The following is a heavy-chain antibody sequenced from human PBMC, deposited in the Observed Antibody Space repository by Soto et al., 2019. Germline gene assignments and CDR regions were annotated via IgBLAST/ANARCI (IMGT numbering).Heavy chain of an antibody. J-gene: IGHJ6*03. D-gene: IGHD3-16*01. CDR2: ISGSGGST. Sequence: GGSLRLSCAASGFTFSSYAMSWVRQAPGKGLEWVSAISGSGGSTYYADSVKGRFTISRDNSKNTLYLQMNSLRAEDTAVYYCAKDLSTGSPGPKGVYYYYYMDVWGKGTTVTVSS. CDR3: AKDLSTGSPGPKGVYYYYYMDV. CDR1: GFTFSSYA. V-gene: IGHV3-23*01.